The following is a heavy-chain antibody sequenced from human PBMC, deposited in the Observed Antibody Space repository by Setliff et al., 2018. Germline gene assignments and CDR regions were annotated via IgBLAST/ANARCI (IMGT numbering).Heavy chain of an antibody. J-gene: IGHJ3*02. CDR3: ASPRRDDLDSPFDAFDI. V-gene: IGHV4-38-2*01. Sequence: PSETLSPTFGFSGASITSCHYWGWIRQPPGKGLEWIGTIYHRGRTYYNPSLRSRVTMSLDTSKNQFSLRLSSVTAADTAVYYCASPRRDDLDSPFDAFDIWGQGTMVTVSS. CDR1: GASITSCHY. CDR2: IYHRGRT. D-gene: IGHD3-3*01.